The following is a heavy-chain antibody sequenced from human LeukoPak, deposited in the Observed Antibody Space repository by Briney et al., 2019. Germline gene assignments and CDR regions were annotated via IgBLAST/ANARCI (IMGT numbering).Heavy chain of an antibody. CDR1: GGSFSGYS. CDR3: ARALGAAAGNYYFDY. J-gene: IGHJ4*02. CDR2: INHSGGT. D-gene: IGHD6-13*01. V-gene: IGHV4-34*01. Sequence: SETLSLTCAVYGGSFSGYSWNWIRQPPVKGLEWIGEINHSGGTNYNPSLKSRVTISVDTSKKQVSLKLSSVTAADTAVYYCARALGAAAGNYYFDYWGQGTLVTVSS.